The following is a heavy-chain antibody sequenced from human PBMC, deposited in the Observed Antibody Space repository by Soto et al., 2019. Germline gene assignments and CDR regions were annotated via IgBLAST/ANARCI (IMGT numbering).Heavy chain of an antibody. CDR2: MNPNSGNT. J-gene: IGHJ6*02. D-gene: IGHD4-17*01. CDR1: GYTFTSYD. V-gene: IGHV1-8*01. CDR3: ARGTFYGNYYYYYGMDV. Sequence: AASVKVSCKASGYTFTSYDINWVRQATGQGLEWMGWMNPNSGNTGYAQKFQGRVTMTRNTSISTAYMELSSLRSEDTAVYYCARGTFYGNYYYYYGMDVWGQGTTVTVSS.